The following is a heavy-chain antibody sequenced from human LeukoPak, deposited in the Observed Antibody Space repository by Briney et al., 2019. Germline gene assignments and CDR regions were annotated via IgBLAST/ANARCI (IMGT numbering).Heavy chain of an antibody. Sequence: GASVKVSCKASGYTFTGYYMHWVRQAPGQGLEWMGWINPNSGGTNCAQKFQGRVTMTRDTSISTAYMELSRLRSDDTAVYYCAREGRVRLNWFDPWGQGTLVTVSS. CDR2: INPNSGGT. V-gene: IGHV1-2*02. CDR1: GYTFTGYY. CDR3: AREGRVRLNWFDP. D-gene: IGHD1-1*01. J-gene: IGHJ5*02.